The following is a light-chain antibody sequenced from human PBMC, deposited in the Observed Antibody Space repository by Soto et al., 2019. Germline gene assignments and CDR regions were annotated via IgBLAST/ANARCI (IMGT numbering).Light chain of an antibody. CDR3: VHYNDWRRWT. CDR1: QSVSSD. V-gene: IGKV3-15*01. CDR2: GAS. Sequence: EIVMTQSPATLSLSPGERATLSCRASQSVSSDLAWYQQVPGQAPRLLIFGASTRATGIPARFSGSGSGTEFTLTISRLQSEVFAVYYCVHYNDWRRWTFGQGTKVES. J-gene: IGKJ1*01.